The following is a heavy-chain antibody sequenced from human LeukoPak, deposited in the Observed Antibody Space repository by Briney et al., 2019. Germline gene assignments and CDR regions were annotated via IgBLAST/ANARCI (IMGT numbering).Heavy chain of an antibody. CDR3: ATRAIGGGFDY. J-gene: IGHJ4*02. D-gene: IGHD3-16*01. CDR2: INHSGST. Sequence: PSETLSLTCAVYGGSFSGYYWSWIRQPPGKGLEWIGEINHSGSTNYNPSLKSRVTISVDTSKNQFSLKLSSVTAADTAVYYCATRAIGGGFDYWGQGTLVTVSS. V-gene: IGHV4-34*01. CDR1: GGSFSGYY.